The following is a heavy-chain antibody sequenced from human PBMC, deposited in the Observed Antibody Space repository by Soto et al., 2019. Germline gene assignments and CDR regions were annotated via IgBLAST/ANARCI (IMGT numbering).Heavy chain of an antibody. D-gene: IGHD2-15*01. CDR3: ASVGCSGGSCFDY. CDR1: GFTFSAYW. Sequence: GGSLRLSCAASGFTFSAYWMHWVRQTPGKGLVWVSRMNRDGSSIGYADSVKGRFTISRDNAKNTLYLQMNSLRAEDTAVYYGASVGCSGGSCFDYWGRGTLVTVSS. V-gene: IGHV3-74*01. J-gene: IGHJ4*02. CDR2: MNRDGSSI.